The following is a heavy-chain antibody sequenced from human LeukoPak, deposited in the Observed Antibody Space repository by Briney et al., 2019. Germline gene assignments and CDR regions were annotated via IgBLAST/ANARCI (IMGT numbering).Heavy chain of an antibody. D-gene: IGHD1-26*01. CDR2: ISSSSSTI. J-gene: IGHJ4*02. V-gene: IGHV3-48*01. Sequence: GGSLRLSCEASECTFSSYSMNWVRQAPGKGLEWVSYISSSSSTIYYAESVKGRFTISRDNAKNSLYLQMNSLRVEDTAVYYCARSRGNSGSYPSDYWGQGTLVTVSS. CDR1: ECTFSSYS. CDR3: ARSRGNSGSYPSDY.